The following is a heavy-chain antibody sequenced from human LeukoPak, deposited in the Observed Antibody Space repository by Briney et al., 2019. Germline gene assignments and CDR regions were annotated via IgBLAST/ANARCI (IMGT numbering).Heavy chain of an antibody. CDR3: ARLVVSSWYHEVLLGRDY. CDR1: GGSISSRPYC. V-gene: IGHV4-39*01. D-gene: IGHD6-13*01. J-gene: IGHJ4*02. CDR2: FYYSGST. Sequence: SETLSLTCTVSGGSISSRPYCWGWIRQPPGKGLEWLGNFYYSGSTYYKPSLKNRVTISVDTSKNQISLKLSSVTAADTAVYYCARLVVSSWYHEVLLGRDYWGQGTLVTVSS.